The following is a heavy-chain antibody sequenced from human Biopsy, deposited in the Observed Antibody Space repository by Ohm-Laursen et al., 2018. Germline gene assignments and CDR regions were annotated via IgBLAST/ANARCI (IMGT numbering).Heavy chain of an antibody. CDR2: ISYSGST. CDR3: AKHGSGWTGDDALHI. D-gene: IGHD6-19*01. CDR1: GGSISGSS. J-gene: IGHJ3*02. V-gene: IGHV4-59*08. Sequence: GTLSLTCSVSGGSISGSSWSWIRQAPGRGLEWVGYISYSGSTSNNPSLKSRITISVDTSKNQISLKVTSVTAADTAVYYCAKHGSGWTGDDALHIWGQGTMVAVSS.